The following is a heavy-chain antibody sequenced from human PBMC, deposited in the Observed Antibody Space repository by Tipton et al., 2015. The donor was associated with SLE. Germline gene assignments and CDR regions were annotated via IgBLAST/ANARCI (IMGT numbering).Heavy chain of an antibody. Sequence: SLRLSCTASGYIFGDFALSWVRQAPRKGMEWLGFLRSKRYGGTIKYAASVKGRFTVSRDDSKSIASLHMNSLNTEDTALYYCTTVSAVGATTLDYWGQGTLVAVSS. CDR3: TTVSAVGATTLDY. CDR1: GYIFGDFA. D-gene: IGHD1-26*01. V-gene: IGHV3-49*04. CDR2: LRSKRYGGTI. J-gene: IGHJ4*02.